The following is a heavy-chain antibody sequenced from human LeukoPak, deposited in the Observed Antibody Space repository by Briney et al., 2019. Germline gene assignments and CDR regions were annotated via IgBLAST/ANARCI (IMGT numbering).Heavy chain of an antibody. V-gene: IGHV3-23*01. CDR3: ALGHSSSWYWFDP. D-gene: IGHD6-13*01. CDR1: GFTFSSYA. J-gene: IGHJ5*02. CDR2: ISGSGGST. Sequence: PGGSPRLSCAASGFTFSSYAMSWVRQAPGKGLEWVSAISGSGGSTYYADSVKGRFTISRDNSKNTLYLQVNSLRAEDTAVYYCALGHSSSWYWFDPWGQGTLVTVSS.